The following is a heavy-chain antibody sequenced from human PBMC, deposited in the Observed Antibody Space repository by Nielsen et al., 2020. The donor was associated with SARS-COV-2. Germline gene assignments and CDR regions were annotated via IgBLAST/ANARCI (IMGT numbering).Heavy chain of an antibody. Sequence: ASVKVSCKASGGTFSSYAISWVRQAPGQGLEWMGWINTNTGNPTYAQGFTGRFVFSLDTSVSTAYLQISSLKAEDTAVYYCARDDYSNYRGTFYSYYGMDVWGQGTTVTVSS. V-gene: IGHV7-4-1*02. J-gene: IGHJ6*02. D-gene: IGHD4-11*01. CDR3: ARDDYSNYRGTFYSYYGMDV. CDR2: INTNTGNP. CDR1: GGTFSSYA.